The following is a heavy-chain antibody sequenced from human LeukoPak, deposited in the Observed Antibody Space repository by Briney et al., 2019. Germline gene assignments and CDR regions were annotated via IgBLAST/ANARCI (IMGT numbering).Heavy chain of an antibody. J-gene: IGHJ4*02. V-gene: IGHV4-39*01. CDR2: IYYSGST. CDR1: GGSISSSSYS. D-gene: IGHD6-25*01. CDR3: ARLHYSSGWPITEIDY. Sequence: SETLSLTCTVSGGSISSSSYSWGWIRQPPGKGLEWIGSIYYSGSTYYNPSLKSRVTISVDTSKNQFSLKLSSVPASDPAVYYCARLHYSSGWPITEIDYWGQGTLVTVSS.